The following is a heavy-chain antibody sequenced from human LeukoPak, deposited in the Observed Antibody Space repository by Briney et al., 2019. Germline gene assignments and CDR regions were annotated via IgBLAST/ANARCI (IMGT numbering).Heavy chain of an antibody. D-gene: IGHD3-22*01. CDR1: GFTFSSYA. V-gene: IGHV3-30-3*01. CDR3: ARGHPLSGYMGYYFDY. Sequence: GGSLRLFCAASGFTFSSYAMHWVRQAPGKGLEWVAVISYDGSNKYYADSVKGRFTISRDNAKNTLYLQMNSLRAEDTAVYYCARGHPLSGYMGYYFDYWGQGTLVTVSS. J-gene: IGHJ4*02. CDR2: ISYDGSNK.